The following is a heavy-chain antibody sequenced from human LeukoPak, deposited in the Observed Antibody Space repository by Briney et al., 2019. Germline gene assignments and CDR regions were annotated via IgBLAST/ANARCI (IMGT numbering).Heavy chain of an antibody. Sequence: PSETLSLTCAVYGGSFSGYYWSWLRQPPGKGLEWIGEINHSGSTNYNPSLKSRVTISVDTSKNQFSLKLSSVTAADTAVYYCARVWYSSSWYYFDYWGQGTLVTVSS. CDR2: INHSGST. V-gene: IGHV4-34*01. CDR3: ARVWYSSSWYYFDY. CDR1: GGSFSGYY. J-gene: IGHJ4*02. D-gene: IGHD6-13*01.